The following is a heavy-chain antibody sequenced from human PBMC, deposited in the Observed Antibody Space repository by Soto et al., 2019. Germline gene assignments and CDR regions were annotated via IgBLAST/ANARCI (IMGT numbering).Heavy chain of an antibody. CDR1: GYTFTSYA. CDR2: TNAGNGNT. J-gene: IGHJ3*02. V-gene: IGHV1-3*01. Sequence: GASVKVSCKASGYTFTSYAMHWVRQAPGQRLEWMGWTNAGNGNTKYSQKFQGRVTITRDTSASTAYMELSSLRSEDTAVYYCASIRPAAIRGAFDSWGQGTMVTVS. D-gene: IGHD2-2*01. CDR3: ASIRPAAIRGAFDS.